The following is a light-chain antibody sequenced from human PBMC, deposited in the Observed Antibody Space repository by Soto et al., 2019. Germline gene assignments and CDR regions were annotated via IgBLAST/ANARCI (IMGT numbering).Light chain of an antibody. J-gene: IGKJ2*01. CDR3: KPYNTYQYL. CDR2: AAS. Sequence: DIQMTQSPSSLSSSVGDRGTITFRASQSISSYLNWYQQKPGKAPKSLIYAASSLQSGVPSKFSGSGSGKDFNINISSMQTEDFETYYCKPYNTYQYLFAQGTKV. CDR1: QSISSY. V-gene: IGKV1-16*02.